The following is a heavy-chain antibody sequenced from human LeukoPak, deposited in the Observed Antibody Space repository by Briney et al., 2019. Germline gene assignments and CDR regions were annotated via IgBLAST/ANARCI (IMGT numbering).Heavy chain of an antibody. CDR1: GYTFTSYA. J-gene: IGHJ6*03. CDR2: INTNTGNP. V-gene: IGHV7-4-1*02. Sequence: ASVKVSCKASGYTFTSYAMNWVRQAPGQGLEWMGWINTNTGNPTYAQGFTGRFVFSLDTSVSTPYLQNSSLKAEDTAGYYCARCSSSYPDCYYYYMDVWGKGTTVTVSS. D-gene: IGHD6-6*01. CDR3: ARCSSSYPDCYYYYMDV.